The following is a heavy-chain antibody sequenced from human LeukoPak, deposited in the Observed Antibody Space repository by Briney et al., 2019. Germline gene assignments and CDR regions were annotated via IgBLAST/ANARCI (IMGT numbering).Heavy chain of an antibody. CDR1: GGSISNFY. Sequence: SETLSLTCTVSGGSISNFYWSWIRQSAGKGQEWIGYIYYSGSTKYNPPLTSRVTISVDTSKNQFSLKLSSVTAADTAVYYCARHLDSGWYHNVDYWGQGTLVTVSS. V-gene: IGHV4-59*08. D-gene: IGHD6-19*01. CDR2: IYYSGST. CDR3: ARHLDSGWYHNVDY. J-gene: IGHJ4*02.